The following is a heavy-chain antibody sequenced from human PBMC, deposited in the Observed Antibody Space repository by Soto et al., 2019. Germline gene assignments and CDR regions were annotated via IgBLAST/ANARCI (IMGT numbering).Heavy chain of an antibody. CDR3: ARGLYYYDSSGYYSP. J-gene: IGHJ5*02. V-gene: IGHV4-31*03. CDR2: IYYSGST. CDR1: GDSLSSGGYY. Sequence: SETLSLTCTVSGDSLSSGGYYCSWIRQLPGKGLEWIGFIYYSGSTFYNPSLRSRVTISVDTSKNQFSLKLSSVTAEDTAVYYCARGLYYYDSSGYYSPWGQGTLVTVSS. D-gene: IGHD3-22*01.